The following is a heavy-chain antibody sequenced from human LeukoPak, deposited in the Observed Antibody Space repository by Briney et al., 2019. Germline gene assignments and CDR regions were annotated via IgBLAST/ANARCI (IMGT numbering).Heavy chain of an antibody. Sequence: SVKVSCKASGGTFSSYAISWVRQAPGQGLEWMGRIIPILGIANYAQKFQGGVTITADKSTSTAYMELSSLRSEDTAVYYCARGSEMATMGCDYWGQGTLVTVSS. D-gene: IGHD5-24*01. V-gene: IGHV1-69*04. CDR1: GGTFSSYA. J-gene: IGHJ4*02. CDR2: IIPILGIA. CDR3: ARGSEMATMGCDY.